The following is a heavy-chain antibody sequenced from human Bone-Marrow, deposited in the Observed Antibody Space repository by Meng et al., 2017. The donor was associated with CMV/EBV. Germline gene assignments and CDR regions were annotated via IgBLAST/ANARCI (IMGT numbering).Heavy chain of an antibody. CDR2: IYHSGHT. J-gene: IGHJ5*02. D-gene: IGHD2-2*02. Sequence: GSLRLSCTVSGYSISSGYYWGWIRQPPGKELEWIGSIYHSGHTYYNPSLKSRVTILVDTSKNQFSLKLSSVTAADTAVYYCARDYCSSTSCYMAVALFENWFDPWGQGTLVTVSS. CDR3: ARDYCSSTSCYMAVALFENWFDP. V-gene: IGHV4-38-2*02. CDR1: GYSISSGYY.